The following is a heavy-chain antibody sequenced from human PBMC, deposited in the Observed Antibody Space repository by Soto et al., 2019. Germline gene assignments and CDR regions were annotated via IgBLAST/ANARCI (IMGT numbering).Heavy chain of an antibody. J-gene: IGHJ5*02. CDR1: GYKFSTYA. CDR3: ATSYDTGFDP. D-gene: IGHD3-9*01. V-gene: IGHV1-18*01. Sequence: QLQLTQSGGEARKPGASVRVSCAASGYKFSTYAISWLRQAPGQGLEWMGLITPNSGYTNYAQKIQGRLILTTDIPSSTAYMELTSLRYDDTAIYYCATSYDTGFDPWGQGTLVSVS. CDR2: ITPNSGYT.